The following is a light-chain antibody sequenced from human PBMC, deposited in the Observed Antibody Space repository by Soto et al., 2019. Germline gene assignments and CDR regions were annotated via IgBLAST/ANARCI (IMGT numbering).Light chain of an antibody. CDR1: QSISSY. CDR2: DAS. V-gene: IGKV3-11*01. CDR3: QQRSNWPQIS. Sequence: EIVLTQSPATLSLSPGERATLSCRASQSISSYLAWYQQNPGQAPRLLIYDASNRATGIPARFSGSGSGTDLTLTISSLEPEDCAVYYCQQRSNWPQISFGQGTLLEIK. J-gene: IGKJ5*01.